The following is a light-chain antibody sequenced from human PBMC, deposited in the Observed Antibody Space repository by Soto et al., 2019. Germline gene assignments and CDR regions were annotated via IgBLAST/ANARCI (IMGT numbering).Light chain of an antibody. CDR3: QQRSNWLGWT. V-gene: IGKV3-11*01. CDR1: ESVSSF. Sequence: EIVLTQSPATLSLSPGERATLSCRASESVSSFLAWYQQRPGQAPRLLIYDVSKRATGIPARFSGSGSGTDFTLTISSLEPEDFAVYYCQQRSNWLGWTFGQGTKVEIK. CDR2: DVS. J-gene: IGKJ1*01.